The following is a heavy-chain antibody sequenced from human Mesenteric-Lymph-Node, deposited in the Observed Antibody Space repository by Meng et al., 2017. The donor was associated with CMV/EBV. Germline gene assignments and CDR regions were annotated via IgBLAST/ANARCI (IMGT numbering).Heavy chain of an antibody. CDR1: GYTFTNYY. J-gene: IGHJ5*02. Sequence: ASVKVSCKASGYTFTNYYMHWVRQAPGQGLEWMGWINPTSGGIKYVEKFEGRVTMTRDTSSNTAYMELANLTSDDTAVYYCARRTGSWSPDWFDPWGQGTPVRLL. D-gene: IGHD6-13*01. V-gene: IGHV1-2*02. CDR2: INPTSGGI. CDR3: ARRTGSWSPDWFDP.